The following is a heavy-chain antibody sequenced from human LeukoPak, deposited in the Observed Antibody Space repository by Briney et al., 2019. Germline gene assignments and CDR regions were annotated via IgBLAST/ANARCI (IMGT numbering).Heavy chain of an antibody. V-gene: IGHV3-66*01. CDR1: GFTFSSYA. CDR3: ARAVGLRTAFDI. CDR2: IYSGGST. Sequence: GGSLRLSCAASGFTFSSYAMSWVRQAPGKGLEWVSVIYSGGSTYYADSVKGRFTISRDNSKNTLYLQMNSLRAEDTAVYYCARAVGLRTAFDIWGQGTMVTVSS. J-gene: IGHJ3*02. D-gene: IGHD4-17*01.